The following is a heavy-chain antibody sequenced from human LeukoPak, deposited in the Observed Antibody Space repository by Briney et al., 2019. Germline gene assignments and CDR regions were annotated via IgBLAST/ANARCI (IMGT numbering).Heavy chain of an antibody. CDR2: ISSSSSYI. CDR3: ARGLAAAAFDY. V-gene: IGHV3-21*01. D-gene: IGHD6-13*01. J-gene: IGHJ4*02. Sequence: GGSLRLSCAASGFTFSSYEMNWVRQAPGKGLEWVSSISSSSSYIYYADSVKGRFTISRDNAKNSLYLQMNSLRAEDTAVYYCARGLAAAAFDYWGQGTLVTVSS. CDR1: GFTFSSYE.